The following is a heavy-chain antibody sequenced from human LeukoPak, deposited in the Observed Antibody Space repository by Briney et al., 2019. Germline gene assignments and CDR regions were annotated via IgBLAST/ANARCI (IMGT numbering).Heavy chain of an antibody. CDR2: INHSGST. D-gene: IGHD5-12*01. CDR3: ARGLDIVATRMAVAYDY. J-gene: IGHJ4*02. V-gene: IGHV4-34*01. Sequence: KPSETLSLTCAVYGGSFSGYYWSWIRQPPGKGLEWIGEINHSGSTNYNPSLKSRVTISVDTSKNQFSLKLSSVTAADTAVYYCARGLDIVATRMAVAYDYWGQGTLVTVSS. CDR1: GGSFSGYY.